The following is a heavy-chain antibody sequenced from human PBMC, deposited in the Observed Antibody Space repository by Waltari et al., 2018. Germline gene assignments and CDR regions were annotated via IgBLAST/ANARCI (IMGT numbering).Heavy chain of an antibody. CDR2: IYYSGST. Sequence: QLQLQESGPGLVKPSETLSLTCTVSGGSISSSSYYWGWIRQPPGKGLEWIGSIYYSGSTYDNPSLKSRVTISVDTSKNQFSLKLSSVTAADTAVYYCLGDCSGGSCYLDYYYGMDVWGQGTTVTVSS. CDR1: GGSISSSSYY. J-gene: IGHJ6*02. V-gene: IGHV4-39*07. CDR3: LGDCSGGSCYLDYYYGMDV. D-gene: IGHD2-15*01.